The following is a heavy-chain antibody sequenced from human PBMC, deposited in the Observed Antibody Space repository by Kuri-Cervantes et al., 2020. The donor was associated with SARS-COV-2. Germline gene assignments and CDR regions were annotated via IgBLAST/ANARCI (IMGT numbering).Heavy chain of an antibody. V-gene: IGHV4-39*01. CDR1: GGSISSYY. J-gene: IGHJ5*02. CDR3: ARGGACSSTSCYYWFDP. Sequence: SETLSLTCSVSGGSISSYYWGWIRQPPGKGLEWIGSIYYSGSTYYNPSLKSRVTISVDTSKNQFSLKLSSVTAADTAVYYCARGGACSSTSCYYWFDPWGQGTLVTVSS. D-gene: IGHD2-2*01. CDR2: IYYSGST.